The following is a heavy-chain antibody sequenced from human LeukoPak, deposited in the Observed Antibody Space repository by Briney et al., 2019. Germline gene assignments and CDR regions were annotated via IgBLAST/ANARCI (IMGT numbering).Heavy chain of an antibody. Sequence: SETLSLTCTVSGGSIRSSSYIWDWIRQPPGKGLKWIGRISYSGSTYYNPSLKSRVTISVDTSKNLFSLKLSSVTAADTAVYYCARDRPATENWYFDLWGRGTLVTVSS. J-gene: IGHJ2*01. CDR1: GGSIRSSSYI. V-gene: IGHV4-39*07. CDR2: ISYSGST. CDR3: ARDRPATENWYFDL. D-gene: IGHD1-26*01.